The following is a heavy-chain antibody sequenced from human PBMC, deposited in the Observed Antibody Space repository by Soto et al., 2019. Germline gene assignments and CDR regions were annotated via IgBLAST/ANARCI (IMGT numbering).Heavy chain of an antibody. D-gene: IGHD4-17*01. V-gene: IGHV3-30-3*01. J-gene: IGHJ6*02. Sequence: QAQLVESGGGVVQPGRSLRLSCAASGFTFNIYALHWVRQGPGKGLEWVAVISFDGTKKYYSDSVKGRFTISRDNLKNTLYLQMNNLRVEDAALYFCAREDDYGYRYINYGLDVWGQGTTVTVSS. CDR1: GFTFNIYA. CDR3: AREDDYGYRYINYGLDV. CDR2: ISFDGTKK.